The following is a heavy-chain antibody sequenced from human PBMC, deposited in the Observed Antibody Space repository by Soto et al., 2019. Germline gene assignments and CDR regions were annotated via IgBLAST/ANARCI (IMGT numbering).Heavy chain of an antibody. CDR3: ANQIAYCGGDCYPYYFDY. V-gene: IGHV3-23*01. CDR2: ISGSGGST. CDR1: GFTFSSYA. Sequence: PGGSLRLSCAASGFTFSSYAMSWVRQAPGKGLEWVSAISGSGGSTYYADSVKGRFTISRDNSKNTLYLQMNSLRAEDTAVYYCANQIAYCGGDCYPYYFDYWGQGTLVTVSS. D-gene: IGHD2-21*02. J-gene: IGHJ4*02.